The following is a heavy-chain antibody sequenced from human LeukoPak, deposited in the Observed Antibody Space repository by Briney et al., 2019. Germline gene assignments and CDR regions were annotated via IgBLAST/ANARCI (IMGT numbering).Heavy chain of an antibody. J-gene: IGHJ4*02. CDR1: GASISSSSSY. D-gene: IGHD3-22*01. CDR2: IYYSGST. CDR3: ARLNYYDSSGYYHFDY. Sequence: PSETLSLTATFSGASISSSSSYWGGIRQPPGKGLEWIGGIYYSGSTYYNPSLKSRVTISVDTSKNQFSLKLSSVTAADTAVYYCARLNYYDSSGYYHFDYWGQGTLVTVSS. V-gene: IGHV4-39*01.